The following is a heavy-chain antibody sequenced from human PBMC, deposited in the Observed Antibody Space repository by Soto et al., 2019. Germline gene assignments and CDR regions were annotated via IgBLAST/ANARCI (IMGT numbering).Heavy chain of an antibody. CDR3: VREEGGVATPGFDY. D-gene: IGHD5-12*01. CDR1: GGSISSYY. J-gene: IGHJ4*02. V-gene: IGHV4-59*01. CDR2: IYYSGST. Sequence: QVQLQESGPGLVKPSETLSLTCTVSGGSISSYYWSWIRQPPGKGLEWIGYIYYSGSTNYNPSLKSRVTISVDTSKNQFSLKLSSVTAADTAVYYCVREEGGVATPGFDYWGQGTLVTVSS.